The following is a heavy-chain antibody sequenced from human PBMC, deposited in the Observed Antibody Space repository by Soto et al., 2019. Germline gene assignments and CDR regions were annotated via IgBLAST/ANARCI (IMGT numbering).Heavy chain of an antibody. J-gene: IGHJ4*02. D-gene: IGHD1-7*01. CDR3: ARVGWELTFDY. Sequence: GGSLRLSCATSGFTVIGYTLSWVRQAPGKGLELVSYISSANSAIYFADSVKGRSEISRDNAKTSMFLQLHSLRAEDTAIYYCARVGWELTFDYWGQGAQVTVSS. V-gene: IGHV3-48*01. CDR2: ISSANSAI. CDR1: GFTVIGYT.